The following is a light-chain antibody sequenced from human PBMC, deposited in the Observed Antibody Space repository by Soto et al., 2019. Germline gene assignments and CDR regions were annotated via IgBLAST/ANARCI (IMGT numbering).Light chain of an antibody. J-gene: IGLJ1*01. Sequence: SYELTQPPSVSVAPGQTARISGGGNDIASKSVHWSQQKPGQAPVLVVYDDNDRPSGIPERLSGYNSGDTATLTISRVEAGDEADYYCQVWDSSSDHYVFGSGTKVTVL. CDR3: QVWDSSSDHYV. CDR1: DIASKS. CDR2: DDN. V-gene: IGLV3-21*02.